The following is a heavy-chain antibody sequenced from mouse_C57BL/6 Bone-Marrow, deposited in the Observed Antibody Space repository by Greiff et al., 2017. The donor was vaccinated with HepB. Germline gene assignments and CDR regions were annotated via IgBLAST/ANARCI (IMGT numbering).Heavy chain of an antibody. Sequence: QVQLQQPGAELVRPGSSVKLSCKASGYTFTSYWMDWVKQRPGQGLEWIGNIYPSDSETHYNQKFKDKATLTVDKSSSTAYMQLSSLTSEDSAVYYCATWGDWYFDVWGTGTTVTVSS. D-gene: IGHD4-1*01. CDR3: ATWGDWYFDV. CDR2: IYPSDSET. V-gene: IGHV1-61*01. J-gene: IGHJ1*03. CDR1: GYTFTSYW.